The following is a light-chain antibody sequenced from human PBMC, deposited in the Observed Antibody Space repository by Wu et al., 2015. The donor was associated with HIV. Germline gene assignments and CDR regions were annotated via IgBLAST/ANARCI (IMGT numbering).Light chain of an antibody. CDR2: GVS. CDR1: QSVTNSQ. CDR3: QQHANWPLT. J-gene: IGKJ5*01. Sequence: EIVLTQSPGTLSLSPGERATLSCRASQSVTNSQLAWYQQKPGQAPRLLIYGVSNRAAGIPDRFSGSGSVTDFTLTISSLEPEDFAVYYCQQHANWPLTFGQGTRLEIK. V-gene: IGKV3D-20*02.